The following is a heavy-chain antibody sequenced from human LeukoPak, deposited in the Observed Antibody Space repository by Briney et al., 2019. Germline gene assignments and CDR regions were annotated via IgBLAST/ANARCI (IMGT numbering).Heavy chain of an antibody. J-gene: IGHJ3*02. CDR3: ARDSGSYLDAFDI. Sequence: GGSLRLSCAASGFTFSRHSINWVRQAPGKGLEWVSSISSSSSYIYYADSVKGQFTISRDNAKNSLYLQMNSLRAEDTAVYYCARDSGSYLDAFDIWGQGTMVTVSS. D-gene: IGHD1-26*01. CDR2: ISSSSSYI. V-gene: IGHV3-21*01. CDR1: GFTFSRHS.